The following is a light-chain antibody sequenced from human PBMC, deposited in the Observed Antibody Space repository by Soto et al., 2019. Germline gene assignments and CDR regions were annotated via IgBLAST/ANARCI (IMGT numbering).Light chain of an antibody. CDR3: QQYGSSPYT. V-gene: IGKV3-20*01. CDR2: GAS. J-gene: IGKJ2*01. Sequence: EIVLTQSPGTLSLSPGERANLSCRASQSVTSTYLAWYKQKPGQAPRLLIYGASSRATGIPGRFSGSGSGTAFTLTISRLEPEDFAVYYCQQYGSSPYTFGQGTKLEIK. CDR1: QSVTSTY.